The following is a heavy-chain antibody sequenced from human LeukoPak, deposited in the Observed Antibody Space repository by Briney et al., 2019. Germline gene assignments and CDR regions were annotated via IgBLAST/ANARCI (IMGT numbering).Heavy chain of an antibody. CDR2: KTDGDRT. D-gene: IGHD6-6*01. CDR3: VRGPARIH. CDR1: GFTFSNAW. Sequence: PGGSLRLSCVVSGFTFSNAWMSWIRQAPGKGLEWVGRKTDGDRTDYAAPVEGRFTISRDDSKNALSLQMNSLKTEDTAVYYCVRGPARIHWGQGTLVTVSS. J-gene: IGHJ4*02. V-gene: IGHV3-15*01.